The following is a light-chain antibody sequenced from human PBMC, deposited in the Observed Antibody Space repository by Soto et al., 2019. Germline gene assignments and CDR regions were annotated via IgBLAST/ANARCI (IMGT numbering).Light chain of an antibody. CDR1: QNLSRN. J-gene: IGKJ2*01. CDR2: YAS. V-gene: IGKV3-15*01. CDR3: QQYDKWPHT. Sequence: EMVMTQSPATLSVSPGERATLSCRASQNLSRNLAWYQQQPGQAPRILIFYASTRATGIPARFSGSGSGTDFTLTISSLQSEDFAVYSCQQYDKWPHTFGQGTKLEIK.